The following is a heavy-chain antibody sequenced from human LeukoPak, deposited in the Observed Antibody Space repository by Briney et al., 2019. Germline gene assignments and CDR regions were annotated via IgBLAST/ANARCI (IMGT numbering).Heavy chain of an antibody. J-gene: IGHJ6*02. CDR3: ATDYAGNSLWYYYGLGV. CDR1: EFTFSSYA. CDR2: ISGSGSST. D-gene: IGHD4-23*01. V-gene: IGHV3-23*01. Sequence: GGSLRLSCAAAEFTFSSYAMSWVRQAPGKGLEWVSSISGSGSSTYYADSVEGRFTISRDNSKNSLYLQMNSLRAEDTAVYYCATDYAGNSLWYYYGLGVWGQGTTVTVSS.